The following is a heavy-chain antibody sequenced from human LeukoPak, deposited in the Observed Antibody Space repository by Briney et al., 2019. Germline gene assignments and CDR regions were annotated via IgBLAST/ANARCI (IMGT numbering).Heavy chain of an antibody. J-gene: IGHJ4*02. D-gene: IGHD2-21*01. CDR2: IVYDGGNT. V-gene: IGHV3-30*02. Sequence: GGSLRLSCAASRFTFNTYDMHWVRQAPCKGLEWVAFIVYDGGNTYYADSVKGRFTISRDNSKNTLYLQMNSLRAEDTAVYYCAKADCGGDCSMFDYWGQGTLVTVSS. CDR3: AKADCGGDCSMFDY. CDR1: RFTFNTYD.